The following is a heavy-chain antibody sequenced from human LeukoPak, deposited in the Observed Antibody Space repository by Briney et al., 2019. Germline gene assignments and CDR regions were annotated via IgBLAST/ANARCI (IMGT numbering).Heavy chain of an antibody. D-gene: IGHD3-9*01. V-gene: IGHV4-39*07. CDR1: GDSISSTNYY. J-gene: IGHJ4*02. Sequence: SETLSLTCTVSGDSISSTNYYWGWIRQPPGKGLEWIGSIYYSGSTYYNPPLESRVTISVDTSKNQFSLKLSSVTAADTAVYYCARGWDYDILTGSYYFDYWGQGTLVTVSS. CDR2: IYYSGST. CDR3: ARGWDYDILTGSYYFDY.